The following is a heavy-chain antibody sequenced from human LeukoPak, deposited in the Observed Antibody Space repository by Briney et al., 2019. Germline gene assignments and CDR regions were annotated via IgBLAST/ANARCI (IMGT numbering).Heavy chain of an antibody. CDR1: GGSISTYY. CDR2: IYNSGST. V-gene: IGHV4-59*01. J-gene: IGHJ3*02. CDR3: ARIYYDGGAYYRRAFDI. Sequence: PSETLSLTCTVSGGSISTYYWSWIRQPPGKGLEWIAYIYNSGSTNSNPSLKSRVTISVDTSKNQFSLRLSSVTAADTAVYYCARIYYDGGAYYRRAFDIWGQGTMVSVSS. D-gene: IGHD3-22*01.